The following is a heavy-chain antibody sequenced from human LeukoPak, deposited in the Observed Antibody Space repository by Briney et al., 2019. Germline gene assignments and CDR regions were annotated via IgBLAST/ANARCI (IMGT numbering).Heavy chain of an antibody. CDR1: GDSVCSDY. CDR3: GRNLGSGSDD. Sequence: SESPSHTPIASGDSVCSDYWNWSWHSPEGRRGWIGYTSYSGKINYNTSLKNRLTMSVEESSNQVSLKLSSVTAADAAVDYCGRNLGSGSDDWGEETLAVVSS. V-gene: IGHV4-59*02. D-gene: IGHD3-10*01. CDR2: TSYSGKI. J-gene: IGHJ4*02.